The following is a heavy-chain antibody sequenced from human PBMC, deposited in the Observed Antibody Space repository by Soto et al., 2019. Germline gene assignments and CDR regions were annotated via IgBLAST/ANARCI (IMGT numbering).Heavy chain of an antibody. CDR2: VNPNNGDT. CDR3: AKVSRKGSAIDFDY. Sequence: QVQLVQSGAELKKPGASVKVSCKASGYTFSNYDMNWVRQATGQGPEWIGWVNPNNGDTGYAQKFQGRVTLTTDISTTTAYMELTCLRSEDTAIYYCAKVSRKGSAIDFDYWGQGTPITVSS. V-gene: IGHV1-8*01. J-gene: IGHJ4*02. CDR1: GYTFSNYD. D-gene: IGHD3-10*01.